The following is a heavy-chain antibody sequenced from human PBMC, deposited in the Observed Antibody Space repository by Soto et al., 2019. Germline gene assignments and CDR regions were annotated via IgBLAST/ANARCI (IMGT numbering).Heavy chain of an antibody. J-gene: IGHJ1*01. V-gene: IGHV1-46*03. Sequence: ASVKVSCKASGYTFTSYYMHWVRQAPGQGLEWMGIINPSGGSTSYAQKFQGRVTMTRDTSTSTVYMELSSLRSEDTAVYYCARDQINYDFWSGYPGPGTEYFQHWGQGTLVTVSS. CDR2: INPSGGST. CDR3: ARDQINYDFWSGYPGPGTEYFQH. CDR1: GYTFTSYY. D-gene: IGHD3-3*01.